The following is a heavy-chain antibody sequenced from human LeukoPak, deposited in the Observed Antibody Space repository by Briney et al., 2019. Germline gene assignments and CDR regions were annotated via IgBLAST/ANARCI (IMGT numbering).Heavy chain of an antibody. V-gene: IGHV1-69*05. D-gene: IGHD2-2*01. CDR2: IIPFFGTA. Sequence: ASVKVSCKASGGTFNGYAISWVEQAPGQGLNWMEGIIPFFGTANYAQKFQGRVTITTDESTSTAYMELSSLRSEDTAVYYCASNLGYCSSTSCYPYAFDIWGQGTMVTVSS. CDR3: ASNLGYCSSTSCYPYAFDI. CDR1: GGTFNGYA. J-gene: IGHJ3*02.